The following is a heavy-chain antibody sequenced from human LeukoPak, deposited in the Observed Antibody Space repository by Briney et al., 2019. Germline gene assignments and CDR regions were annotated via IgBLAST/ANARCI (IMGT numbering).Heavy chain of an antibody. CDR2: IYYSGST. J-gene: IGHJ5*02. D-gene: IGHD3-3*01. V-gene: IGHV4-59*01. Sequence: SGTLSLTCTVSGGSISSYYWSWIRQPPGKGLEWIGYIYYSGSTNYNPPLKSRVTISVDTSKNQFSLKLSSVTAADTAVYYCARSPQHPYYDFWSGYYVSNNWFDPWGQGTLVTVSS. CDR1: GGSISSYY. CDR3: ARSPQHPYYDFWSGYYVSNNWFDP.